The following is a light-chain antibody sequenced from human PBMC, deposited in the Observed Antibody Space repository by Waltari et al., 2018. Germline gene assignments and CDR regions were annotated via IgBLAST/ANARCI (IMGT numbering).Light chain of an antibody. Sequence: QSVLTQPPSVSGAPRERVTISCSGSSPNIGNNVVNWYQQLPGTAPKLLIYYDDLVPSGVSDRFSGSKSGTSASLAITGLQSDDEADYYCAAWDDSLNGQVFGTGTKVTVL. CDR1: SPNIGNNV. J-gene: IGLJ1*01. V-gene: IGLV1-36*01. CDR2: YDD. CDR3: AAWDDSLNGQV.